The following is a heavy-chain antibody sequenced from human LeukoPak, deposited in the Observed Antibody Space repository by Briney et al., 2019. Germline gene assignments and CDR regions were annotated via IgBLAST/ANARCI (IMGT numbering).Heavy chain of an antibody. D-gene: IGHD2-15*01. CDR2: IGSGDDIT. J-gene: IGHJ4*02. Sequence: GGSLRLSCTTSGFTFGKYIMTWVRQAPGNGLEWVSSIGSGDDITFYADSVKGRFTISRDNAKNSLYLQMDSLRAEDTAVYYCVSQEVVPHWGQGTLVSVSS. V-gene: IGHV3-21*01. CDR3: VSQEVVPH. CDR1: GFTFGKYI.